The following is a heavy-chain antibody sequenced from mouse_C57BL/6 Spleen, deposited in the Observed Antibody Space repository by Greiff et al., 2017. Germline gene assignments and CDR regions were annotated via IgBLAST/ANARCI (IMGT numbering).Heavy chain of an antibody. Sequence: QVQLQQSGAELVRPGASVTLSCKASGYTFTDYEMHWVKQTPVHGLEWIGAIDPETGGTAYNQKFKGKAILTADKSSSTAYMELRSLTSEDSAVYYCTRSNYYGSRGDYWGQGTTLTVSS. J-gene: IGHJ2*01. CDR1: GYTFTDYE. D-gene: IGHD1-1*01. CDR3: TRSNYYGSRGDY. V-gene: IGHV1-15*01. CDR2: IDPETGGT.